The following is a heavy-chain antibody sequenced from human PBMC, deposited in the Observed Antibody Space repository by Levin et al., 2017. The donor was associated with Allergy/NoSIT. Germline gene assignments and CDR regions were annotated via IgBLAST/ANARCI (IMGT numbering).Heavy chain of an antibody. CDR2: ISSDGSNK. Sequence: QAGGSLRLSCAASGFTFSSYIMHWVRQAPGKGLEWVTVISSDGSNKHYADSVKGRFTISRDNSKNTLYLQMNSLRAEDTAVYYCATAGESGSYFDYWGQGTLVTVSS. J-gene: IGHJ4*02. CDR1: GFTFSSYI. V-gene: IGHV3-30*04. D-gene: IGHD1-26*01. CDR3: ATAGESGSYFDY.